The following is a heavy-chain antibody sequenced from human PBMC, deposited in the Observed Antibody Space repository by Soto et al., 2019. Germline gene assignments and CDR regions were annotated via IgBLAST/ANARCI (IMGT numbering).Heavy chain of an antibody. CDR3: ARSRDYDFWSGYYTTTYYYGMDV. Sequence: GGSLRLSCAASGFTFSSYGMHWVRQAPGKGLEWVAVIWYDGSNKYYADSVKGRITISRDNSKNTLHLQMNSLRAEDTAVYYCARSRDYDFWSGYYTTTYYYGMDVWGQGTTVTVSS. J-gene: IGHJ6*02. CDR2: IWYDGSNK. D-gene: IGHD3-3*01. CDR1: GFTFSSYG. V-gene: IGHV3-33*01.